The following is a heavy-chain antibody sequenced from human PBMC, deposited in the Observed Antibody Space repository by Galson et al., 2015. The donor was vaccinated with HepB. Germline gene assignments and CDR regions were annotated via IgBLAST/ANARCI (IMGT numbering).Heavy chain of an antibody. D-gene: IGHD4-17*01. CDR2: ISSNTLYT. J-gene: IGHJ4*02. CDR1: GFTFSDYY. Sequence: SLRLSCAASGFTFSDYYMSWIRQAPGQGLEWVSYISSNTLYTNYADSVKGRFTISRDNAKTSLYLQINGLRAEDTAVYYCARVADADYGDHTHFDSWGQGTLVTVSS. V-gene: IGHV3-11*06. CDR3: ARVADADYGDHTHFDS.